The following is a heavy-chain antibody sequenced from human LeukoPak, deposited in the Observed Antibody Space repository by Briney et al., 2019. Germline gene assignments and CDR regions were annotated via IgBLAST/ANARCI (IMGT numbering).Heavy chain of an antibody. Sequence: GASVKVSCKASGGTFSSYAISWVRQAPGQGLEWMGGIIPTFGTANYAQKFQGRVTITTDESTSTAYMELSSLRSEDTAVYYCARSSCSSCLYYYYMDVWSKGTTVTVSS. CDR2: IIPTFGTA. V-gene: IGHV1-69*05. CDR3: ARSSCSSCLYYYYMDV. CDR1: GGTFSSYA. J-gene: IGHJ6*03. D-gene: IGHD6-13*01.